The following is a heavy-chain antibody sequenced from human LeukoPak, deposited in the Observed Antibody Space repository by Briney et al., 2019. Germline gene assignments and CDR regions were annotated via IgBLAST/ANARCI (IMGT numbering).Heavy chain of an antibody. V-gene: IGHV3-23*01. CDR3: AKDSEGHIVVVIATPTGCFDY. CDR1: GFTFSSYA. J-gene: IGHJ4*02. D-gene: IGHD2-21*01. Sequence: GGSLRLSCAASGFTFSSYAMSWVRQAPGKGLEWVSAISGSGGSTYYADSVKGWFTISRDNSKNTLYLQMNSLRAEDTAVYYCAKDSEGHIVVVIATPTGCFDYWGQGTLVTVSS. CDR2: ISGSGGST.